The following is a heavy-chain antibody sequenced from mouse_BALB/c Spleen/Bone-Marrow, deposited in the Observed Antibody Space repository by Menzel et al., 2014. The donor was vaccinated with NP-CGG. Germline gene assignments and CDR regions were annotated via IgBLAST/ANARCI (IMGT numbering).Heavy chain of an antibody. CDR2: INPYNDGT. V-gene: IGHV1-14*01. CDR1: GYTFTSYV. Sequence: SGPELVKPGASVKMSCKASGYTFTSYVMHWVKQKPGQGLEWIGYINPYNDGTKYNEKFKGKATLTSDKSSSTAYMELSSLTSEDSAVYHCTRGVYYDYDEGAMDYWGQGSSVTDSS. D-gene: IGHD2-4*01. CDR3: TRGVYYDYDEGAMDY. J-gene: IGHJ4*01.